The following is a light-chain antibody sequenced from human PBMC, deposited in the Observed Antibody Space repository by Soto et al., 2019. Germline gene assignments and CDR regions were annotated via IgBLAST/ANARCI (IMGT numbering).Light chain of an antibody. Sequence: QSALTQPASVSGSPGQSITISCTGTNGDVGGYDYVSWFQQHPGKAPKLIIYEVGNRPSGVSNRFSGSKSGNTASLTVSGLQAEDEADYFCSSYASSSTVVFGGGTKLTVL. CDR1: NGDVGGYDY. J-gene: IGLJ2*01. V-gene: IGLV2-14*01. CDR3: SSYASSSTVV. CDR2: EVG.